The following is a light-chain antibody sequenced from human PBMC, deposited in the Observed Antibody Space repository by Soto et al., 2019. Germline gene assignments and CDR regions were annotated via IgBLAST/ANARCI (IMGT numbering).Light chain of an antibody. CDR2: EVS. CDR3: SSFTSSSTRV. CDR1: GSDVGGYNY. V-gene: IGLV2-14*01. Sequence: QSALTQPASVSGSPGQSITISCTGTGSDVGGYNYVSWYQQYPGKAPKLMIYEVSNRPSGVSNRFSGSKSGNTASLIISGLQAEDEADYYCSSFTSSSTRVFGTGTKLTVL. J-gene: IGLJ1*01.